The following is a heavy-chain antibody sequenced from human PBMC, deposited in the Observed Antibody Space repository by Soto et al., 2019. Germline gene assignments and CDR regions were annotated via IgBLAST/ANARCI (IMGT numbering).Heavy chain of an antibody. J-gene: IGHJ4*02. CDR2: ISWNSGSI. CDR1: GFTFDDYA. V-gene: IGHV3-9*01. D-gene: IGHD3-10*01. Sequence: EVQLVESGGGLVQPGRSLRLSCAASGFTFDDYAMHWVRQAPGKGLEWVSGISWNSGSIGYADSVKGRFTISRDNAKNSLYLQMNSLRAEDTALYYCAKAYYYGSGSECFDYWGQGTLVTVSS. CDR3: AKAYYYGSGSECFDY.